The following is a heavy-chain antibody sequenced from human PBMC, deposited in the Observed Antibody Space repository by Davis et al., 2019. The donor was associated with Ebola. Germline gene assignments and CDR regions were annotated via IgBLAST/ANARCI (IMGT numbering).Heavy chain of an antibody. CDR3: ARGDWLYYYGMDV. CDR2: IYYSGST. D-gene: IGHD2-21*01. J-gene: IGHJ6*02. Sequence: SETLSLTCTVSGGSISSYYWSWIRQPPGKGLEWIGYIYYSGSTNYSPSLKSRVTISVDTSKNQFSLKLSSVTAADTAVYYCARGDWLYYYGMDVWGQGTTVTVSS. V-gene: IGHV4-59*12. CDR1: GGSISSYY.